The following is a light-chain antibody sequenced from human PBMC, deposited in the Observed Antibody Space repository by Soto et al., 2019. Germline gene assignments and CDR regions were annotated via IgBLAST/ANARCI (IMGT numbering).Light chain of an antibody. V-gene: IGKV3-15*01. CDR1: QSVSSN. CDR2: GAS. CDR3: QQYGASPFT. J-gene: IGKJ3*01. Sequence: EIVMTQSPATLSVSPGERATLSCRASQSVSSNLAWYQQKPGQAPRLLIYGASTRATGIPARFSCSGSGTDFVLSIDRLEVEASGIYYCQQYGASPFTFGPATRVDIK.